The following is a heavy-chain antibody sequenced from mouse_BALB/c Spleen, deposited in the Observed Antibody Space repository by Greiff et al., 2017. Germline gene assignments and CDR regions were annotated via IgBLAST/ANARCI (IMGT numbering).Heavy chain of an antibody. Sequence: QVQLKQPGAELVMPGASVKMSCKASGYTFTDYWMHWVKQRPGQGLEWIGAIDTSDSYTSYNQKFKGKATLTVDESSSTAYMQLSSLTSEDSAVYYCARSGGTDYWGQGTTLTVSS. J-gene: IGHJ2*01. D-gene: IGHD1-1*02. CDR1: GYTFTDYW. CDR2: IDTSDSYT. CDR3: ARSGGTDY. V-gene: IGHV1-69*01.